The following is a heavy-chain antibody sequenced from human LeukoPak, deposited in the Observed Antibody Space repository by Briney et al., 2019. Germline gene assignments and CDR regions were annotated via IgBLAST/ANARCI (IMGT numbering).Heavy chain of an antibody. Sequence: GGSLRLSCAASGFTFSSYSMNWVRQAPGKGLEWVSSISSSSYIYYADSVKGRFTISRDNAKNSLYLQMNSLRAEDTAVYYCARGGEHYYDFWSGYYSNYYYYYYMDVWGKGTTVTVSS. J-gene: IGHJ6*03. CDR1: GFTFSSYS. D-gene: IGHD3-3*01. CDR2: ISSSSYI. V-gene: IGHV3-21*01. CDR3: ARGGEHYYDFWSGYYSNYYYYYYMDV.